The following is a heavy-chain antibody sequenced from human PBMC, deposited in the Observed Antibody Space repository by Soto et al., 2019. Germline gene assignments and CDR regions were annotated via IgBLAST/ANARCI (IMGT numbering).Heavy chain of an antibody. CDR3: ARDPHYDFWSGYPAKAYYGMDV. CDR2: LDYSGSY. Sequence: SETLSLTCAVPGGSISSDDCYWSCIRQHQGQGLDWVGYLDYSGSYYHTPYLRSRVTISIDTTKNHFSLKLCSLTAAYTAVYYCARDPHYDFWSGYPAKAYYGMDVWGQGTTVT. V-gene: IGHV4-31*11. J-gene: IGHJ6*02. D-gene: IGHD3-3*01. CDR1: GGSISSDDCY.